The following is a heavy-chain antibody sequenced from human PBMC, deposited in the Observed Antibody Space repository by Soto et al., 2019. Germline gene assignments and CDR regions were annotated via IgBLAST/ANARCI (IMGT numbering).Heavy chain of an antibody. D-gene: IGHD3-10*01. Sequence: QVQLVQSGAEVKKPGSSVKVSCKASGGTFSSYTISWVRQAPGQGLEWMGRIIPILGIANYAQKFQGRVTITADKSTSTAYMVLSSLRSEDTAVYYCARDPVGGSGSPGGDYWGQGTLVTVSS. CDR3: ARDPVGGSGSPGGDY. CDR1: GGTFSSYT. V-gene: IGHV1-69*08. J-gene: IGHJ4*02. CDR2: IIPILGIA.